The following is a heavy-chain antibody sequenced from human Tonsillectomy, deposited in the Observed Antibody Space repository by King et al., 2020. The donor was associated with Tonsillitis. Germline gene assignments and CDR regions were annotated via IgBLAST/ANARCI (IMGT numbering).Heavy chain of an antibody. V-gene: IGHV1-18*04. CDR2: ISAYSGYT. J-gene: IGHJ4*02. CDR3: ARDVALGYSGYDSFDY. CDR1: GYTFTSYG. Sequence: QLVQSGAEVKKPGASVKVSCKASGYTFTSYGFSWVRQAPGQGLDWMGWISAYSGYTKYAQKLQGRVTMTTDTSTSTAYMELRSLRSDDTAVYYCARDVALGYSGYDSFDYWGQGTLVTVSS. D-gene: IGHD5-12*01.